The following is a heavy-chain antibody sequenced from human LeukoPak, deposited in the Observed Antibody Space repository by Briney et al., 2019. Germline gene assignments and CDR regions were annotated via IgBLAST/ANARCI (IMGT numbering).Heavy chain of an antibody. CDR1: GFTFSSYV. CDR3: ARDYSWGDSGWHLSYSH. Sequence: GGSLRLSCAASGFTFSSYVMSWVRQAPGKGLEWVSGISGSGGSTSYADSVKGRFTISRDNSKNTLFLQMNSLRAEDTALYYCARDYSWGDSGWHLSYSHWGQGTLVTVCS. D-gene: IGHD6-19*01. CDR2: ISGSGGST. V-gene: IGHV3-23*01. J-gene: IGHJ4*02.